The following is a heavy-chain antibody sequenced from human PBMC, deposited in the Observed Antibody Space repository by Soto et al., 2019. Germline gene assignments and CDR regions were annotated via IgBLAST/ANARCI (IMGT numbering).Heavy chain of an antibody. CDR2: ISSSSSYI. V-gene: IGHV3-21*01. D-gene: IGHD6-13*01. J-gene: IGHJ6*02. CDR3: ARGSVAAAGYADYYYYGMDV. Sequence: EVQLVESGGGLVKPGGSLRLSCAASGFTFSSYSMNWVRQAPGKGLEWVSSISSSSSYIYYADSVKGRFTISRDNAKNSLYLQMNGLRAEDTAVYYCARGSVAAAGYADYYYYGMDVWGQGTTVTVSS. CDR1: GFTFSSYS.